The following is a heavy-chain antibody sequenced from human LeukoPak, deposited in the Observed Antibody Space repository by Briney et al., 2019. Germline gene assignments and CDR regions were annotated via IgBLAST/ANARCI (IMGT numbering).Heavy chain of an antibody. CDR3: AKDQWARGADDAFDI. CDR1: GFTVSSNY. CDR2: IYSGGST. D-gene: IGHD1-26*01. V-gene: IGHV3-66*01. J-gene: IGHJ3*02. Sequence: GGSLRLSCAASGFTVSSNYMSWVRQAPGKGVEWVSVIYSGGSTYYADSVKGRFTISRDNSKNTLYLQMNSLRAEDTAVYYCAKDQWARGADDAFDIWGQGTMVTVSS.